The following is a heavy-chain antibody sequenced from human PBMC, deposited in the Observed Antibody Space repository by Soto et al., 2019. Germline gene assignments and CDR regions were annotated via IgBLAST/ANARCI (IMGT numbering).Heavy chain of an antibody. CDR3: ARSGDNYNLLDY. CDR1: GFTFSDYY. Sequence: LRLSCAASGFTFSDYYMSWIRQAPGKGLEWLSYSSDSGTFTRYADSVKGRFSISRDNAKNSLYLQINSLRGEDTAIYYCARSGDNYNLLDYWGQGTPVTVSS. D-gene: IGHD1-1*01. V-gene: IGHV3-11*06. J-gene: IGHJ4*02. CDR2: SSDSGTFT.